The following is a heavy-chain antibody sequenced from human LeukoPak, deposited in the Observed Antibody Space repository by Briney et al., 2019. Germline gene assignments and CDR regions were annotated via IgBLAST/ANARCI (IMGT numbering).Heavy chain of an antibody. Sequence: QTGGSLGLSCAASWFTVSSIYMSWVRQAAGKGLGWVSVIHSGGSTYYADSVKGRFTISRDNSKNTLYLQMNSVRAEDTAVYYCPRVNCWTNYDYWGQGTLVTVSS. V-gene: IGHV3-53*01. D-gene: IGHD3/OR15-3a*01. CDR1: WFTVSSIY. J-gene: IGHJ4*02. CDR3: PRVNCWTNYDY. CDR2: IHSGGST.